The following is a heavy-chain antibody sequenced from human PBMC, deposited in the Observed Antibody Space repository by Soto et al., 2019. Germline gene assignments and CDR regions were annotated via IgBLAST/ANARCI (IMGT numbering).Heavy chain of an antibody. D-gene: IGHD3-10*01. J-gene: IGHJ4*02. CDR1: GYTFSTYT. V-gene: IGHV1-3*01. CDR3: AAVLFGIYGSRSYYNF. Sequence: QVQVVQSGAEVKKPGASVKVSCKASGYTFSTYTLHWVRQAPGQRLYWMGWINAGDGNTQYSQKSQGRVTLTRDTSASTAYRELGSLRSEDTAVYYCAAVLFGIYGSRSYYNFWGQGTLVTVAS. CDR2: INAGDGNT.